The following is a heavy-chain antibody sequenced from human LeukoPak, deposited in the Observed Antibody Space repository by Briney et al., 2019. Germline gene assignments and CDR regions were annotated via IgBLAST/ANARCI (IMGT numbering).Heavy chain of an antibody. Sequence: SETLSLTCTVSGGSISSYYWSWIRQPPGKGLEWVGYIYTSGSTNYNPSLKSRVTMSVDTSKNQFSLKLSSVTAADTAVYYCARGYYDSSGYYYPNDYWGQGTLVTVSS. CDR3: ARGYYDSSGYYYPNDY. CDR1: GGSISSYY. D-gene: IGHD3-22*01. J-gene: IGHJ4*02. CDR2: IYTSGST. V-gene: IGHV4-4*08.